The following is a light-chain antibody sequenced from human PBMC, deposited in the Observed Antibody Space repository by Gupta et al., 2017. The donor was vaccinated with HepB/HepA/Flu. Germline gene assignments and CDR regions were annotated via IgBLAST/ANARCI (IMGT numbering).Light chain of an antibody. Sequence: QSALTQPASVSGSPGQSIAISCTGTSSDVGSYKYVSWYQHHPGRAPKIMIYDFSNRPSGVSDRFSGSKSGNTASLTISGLQADDEADYYCTSYTTRSTYVFGTGTKVTVL. CDR1: SSDVGSYKY. V-gene: IGLV2-14*03. J-gene: IGLJ1*01. CDR2: DFS. CDR3: TSYTTRSTYV.